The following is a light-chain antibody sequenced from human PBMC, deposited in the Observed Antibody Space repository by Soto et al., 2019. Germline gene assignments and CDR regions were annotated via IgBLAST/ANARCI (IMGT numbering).Light chain of an antibody. J-gene: IGKJ1*01. Sequence: DIQMTQSPSTLSASVGDRVTITCRASQGINIWLAWYQQKPGRAPKLLIYRASTLDRGVPSRFSGSGSGTEFTLTITNLQPDDFATYYCQQYNVYWTFGQGTKVDIK. V-gene: IGKV1-5*03. CDR2: RAS. CDR3: QQYNVYWT. CDR1: QGINIW.